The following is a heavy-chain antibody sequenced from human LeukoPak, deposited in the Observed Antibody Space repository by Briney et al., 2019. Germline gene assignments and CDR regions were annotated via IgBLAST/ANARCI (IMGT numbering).Heavy chain of an antibody. J-gene: IGHJ4*02. CDR2: INPSGGST. CDR3: ARDSCYGRLGDY. Sequence: ASVKVSCKASVYTFTSYYMHWVRQAPGQGLEWRGIINPSGGSTSYAQKFQGRVTMTRDTSTSTVYMELSSLRSEDTAVYYCARDSCYGRLGDYWGQRTLVTVSS. V-gene: IGHV1-46*01. D-gene: IGHD5-18*01. CDR1: VYTFTSYY.